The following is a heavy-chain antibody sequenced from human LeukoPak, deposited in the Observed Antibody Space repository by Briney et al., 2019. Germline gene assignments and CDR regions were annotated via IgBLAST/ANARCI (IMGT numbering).Heavy chain of an antibody. CDR1: GFTFSSYS. CDR3: VRPVYDFWSADDAFDI. J-gene: IGHJ3*02. D-gene: IGHD3-3*01. Sequence: GGSLRLSCAASGFTFSSYSMNWVRQAPGKGLEWVSSISSSSSYIYYADSVKGGFTISRDKAKNSLYMQMNSLRAEDTAVYYCVRPVYDFWSADDAFDIWGQGTMVTVSS. V-gene: IGHV3-21*01. CDR2: ISSSSSYI.